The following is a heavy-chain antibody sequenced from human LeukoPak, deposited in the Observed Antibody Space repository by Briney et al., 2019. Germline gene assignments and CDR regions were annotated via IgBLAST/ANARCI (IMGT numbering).Heavy chain of an antibody. Sequence: SETLSLTCTVSGGSISSYYWSWIRQPPRKGLEWIGYIYYSGSTNYNPSLKSRVTISVDTSKNQFSLKLSSVTAADTAVYYCARDLGYCSSTYCYAWFDPWGQGTLVTVSS. D-gene: IGHD2-2*01. J-gene: IGHJ5*02. CDR2: IYYSGST. CDR1: GGSISSYY. CDR3: ARDLGYCSSTYCYAWFDP. V-gene: IGHV4-59*01.